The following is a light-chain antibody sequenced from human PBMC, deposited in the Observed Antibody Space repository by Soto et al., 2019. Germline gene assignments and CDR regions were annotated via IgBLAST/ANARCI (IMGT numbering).Light chain of an antibody. V-gene: IGKV3D-15*01. CDR3: QQYDDWLRLT. CDR1: QSVNIY. Sequence: EIVLTQSPGTLSSSPGERATLSCRASQSVNIYLAWYQQKPGQAPRLLIFGASYRATGIPARFSGSGSGTEFNLTISSLQSEDFAVYFCQQYDDWLRLTFGGGTKVDIK. J-gene: IGKJ4*01. CDR2: GAS.